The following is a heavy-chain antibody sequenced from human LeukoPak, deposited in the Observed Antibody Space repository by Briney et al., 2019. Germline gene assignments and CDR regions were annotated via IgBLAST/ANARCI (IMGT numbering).Heavy chain of an antibody. J-gene: IGHJ6*03. CDR2: TSFDGTTK. CDR1: GFTFSTYA. D-gene: IGHD2-2*01. V-gene: IGHV3-30*04. Sequence: GGSLRLSCAASGFTFSTYAMHWVRQAPGKGLEWVAVTSFDGTTKYYADSVKGRFTVSRDNSKNTLILQMNSLRAEDTAVYYCARGPSTNCYGGNCFYYYMAVWGKGTTVTVSS. CDR3: ARGPSTNCYGGNCFYYYMAV.